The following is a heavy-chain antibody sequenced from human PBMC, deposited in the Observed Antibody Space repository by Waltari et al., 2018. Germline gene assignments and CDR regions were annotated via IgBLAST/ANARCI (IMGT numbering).Heavy chain of an antibody. D-gene: IGHD6-13*01. V-gene: IGHV4-31*03. J-gene: IGHJ5*02. CDR2: IYYSGST. Sequence: QVQLQESGPGLVKPSQTLSLTCTVSGGSISSGGYYWSWIRQHPGKGLEWIGYIYYSGSTYYSPSLKSRVTISVDTSKNQCSLKLSSVTAADTAVYYCARVYSSSWYSSFDPWGQGTLVTVSS. CDR3: ARVYSSSWYSSFDP. CDR1: GGSISSGGYY.